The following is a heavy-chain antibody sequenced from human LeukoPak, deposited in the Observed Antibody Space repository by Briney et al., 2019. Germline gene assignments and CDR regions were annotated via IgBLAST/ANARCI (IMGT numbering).Heavy chain of an antibody. D-gene: IGHD3-22*01. J-gene: IGHJ4*02. CDR3: AIDDLYDSGGYFYDYFDY. CDR1: GFNFITTW. CDR2: IKSKTSGGT. V-gene: IGHV3-15*05. Sequence: GGSLRLSCATTGFNFITTWMSWVRQAPGKGLEWVGRIKSKTSGGTDYAESLKGRFIISRDDSKGTLFLQMNNLEAEDTAVYYCAIDDLYDSGGYFYDYFDYWGQGSLVTVTS.